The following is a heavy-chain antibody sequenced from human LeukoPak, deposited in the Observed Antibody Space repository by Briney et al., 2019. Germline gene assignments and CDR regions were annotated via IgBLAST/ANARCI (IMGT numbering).Heavy chain of an antibody. CDR1: GFTFSSNY. CDR2: ISGGGSST. D-gene: IGHD5-24*01. Sequence: GGSLRLSCAASGFTFSSNYMSWVRQAPGKGLEWVSPISGGGSSTYYADSVKGRFTISRDNAKNTLYLQMNSLRAEDTAVYYCAKRRRDGYNFDFDYWGQGTLVTVSS. J-gene: IGHJ4*02. CDR3: AKRRRDGYNFDFDY. V-gene: IGHV3-23*01.